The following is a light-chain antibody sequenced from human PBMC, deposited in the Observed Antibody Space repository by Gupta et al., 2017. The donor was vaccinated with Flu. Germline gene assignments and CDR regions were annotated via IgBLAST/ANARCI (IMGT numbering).Light chain of an antibody. CDR1: QSVSSN. CDR3: QQYNNWPPRS. V-gene: IGKV3-15*01. Sequence: EIVMTQSPATLSVSPGERATLYCRASQSVSSNLAWYQQKPGQAPRLLIYGASTRATGIPARFSGSGSGTEFTLTISSLQSEDVAVYYCQQYNNWPPRSFGQGTKLEIK. J-gene: IGKJ2*03. CDR2: GAS.